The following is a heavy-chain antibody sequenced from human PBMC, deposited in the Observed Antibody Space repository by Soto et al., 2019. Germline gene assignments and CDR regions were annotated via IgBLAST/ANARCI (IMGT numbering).Heavy chain of an antibody. J-gene: IGHJ6*02. V-gene: IGHV4-31*03. D-gene: IGHD4-17*01. CDR3: ARVLEDYGDPKYGMDV. CDR2: IYYSGST. Sequence: PSETLSLTCTVSGGSISSGGYYWSWIRQHPGKGLEWIGYIYYSGSTYYNPSLESRVTISVDTSKNQFSLKLSSVTAADTAVYYCARVLEDYGDPKYGMDVWGQGTTVTVSS. CDR1: GGSISSGGYY.